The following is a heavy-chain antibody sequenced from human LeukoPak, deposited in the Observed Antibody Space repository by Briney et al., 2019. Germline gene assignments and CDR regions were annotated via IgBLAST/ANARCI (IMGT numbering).Heavy chain of an antibody. D-gene: IGHD4-17*01. CDR3: ARVTQIYGDYVYY. CDR2: ISSSGSTK. Sequence: GGSLRLSCAASGFTFSSYEMNWVRQAPGKGLEWVSYISSSGSTKYYADSVKGRFTISRDNAKNTLYLQMNSLRAEDTAVYYCARVTQIYGDYVYYWGQGTLVTVSS. V-gene: IGHV3-48*03. CDR1: GFTFSSYE. J-gene: IGHJ4*02.